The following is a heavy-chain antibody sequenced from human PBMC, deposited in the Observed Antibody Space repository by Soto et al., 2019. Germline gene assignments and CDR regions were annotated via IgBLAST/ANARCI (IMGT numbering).Heavy chain of an antibody. CDR3: ATATVPWAFDI. CDR2: IYTSGTT. D-gene: IGHD1-26*01. V-gene: IGHV4-4*07. J-gene: IGHJ3*02. CDR1: GGPMSGYF. Sequence: SETLSLTCNVSGGPMSGYFWSWFRLSAGKGLEWIGRIYTSGTTNYNPSFKRRVTMSVDTSWTHFSLRLTSVTAADSALYYCATATVPWAFDIWGPGTMVTVSS.